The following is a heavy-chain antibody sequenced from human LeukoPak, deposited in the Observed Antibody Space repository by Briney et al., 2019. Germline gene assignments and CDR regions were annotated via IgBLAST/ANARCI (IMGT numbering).Heavy chain of an antibody. V-gene: IGHV3-30*02. Sequence: GGSLRLSCAASGLSFSNFGMHWVRQAPGKGLEWVAFISFDGRNTHYTDSVKGRLTISRDNYKSTVYLQMSSLRPDDTAIYYCAKSFYYDSSGYYYVHWGQGTLVTVSS. J-gene: IGHJ4*02. CDR3: AKSFYYDSSGYYYVH. D-gene: IGHD3-22*01. CDR1: GLSFSNFG. CDR2: ISFDGRNT.